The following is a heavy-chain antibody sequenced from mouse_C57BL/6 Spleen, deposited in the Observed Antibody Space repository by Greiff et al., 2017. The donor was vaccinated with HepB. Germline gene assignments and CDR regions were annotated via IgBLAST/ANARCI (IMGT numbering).Heavy chain of an antibody. V-gene: IGHV1-26*01. CDR2: INPNNGGT. CDR3: ARDYYYGSSSYAMDY. D-gene: IGHD1-1*01. CDR1: GYTFTDYY. J-gene: IGHJ4*01. Sequence: EVQLQQSGPELVKPGASVKISCKASGYTFTDYYMNWVKQSHGKSLEWIGDINPNNGGTSYNQKFKGKATLTVDKSSSTAYMELRSLTSEDSAVYYCARDYYYGSSSYAMDYWGQGTSVTVSS.